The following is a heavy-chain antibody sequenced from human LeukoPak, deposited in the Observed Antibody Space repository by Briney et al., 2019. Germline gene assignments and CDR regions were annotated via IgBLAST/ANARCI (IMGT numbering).Heavy chain of an antibody. CDR3: ALYSSSSDY. D-gene: IGHD6-6*01. CDR2: IYDSGST. Sequence: SETLSLTCTVSGGSTSSYYWSWIRQPPGKGLEWIGFIYDSGSTYYNPSLKSRVTISVDTSKNQFSLKLSSVTAADTAMYYCALYSSSSDYRGQGTLVTVSS. V-gene: IGHV4-59*01. CDR1: GGSTSSYY. J-gene: IGHJ4*02.